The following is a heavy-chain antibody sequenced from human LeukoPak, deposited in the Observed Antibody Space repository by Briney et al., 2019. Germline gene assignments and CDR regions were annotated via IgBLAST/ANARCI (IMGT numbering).Heavy chain of an antibody. CDR2: IYYSGST. CDR3: ARVKIADCGGDCYSPAHNWFDP. V-gene: IGHV4-39*07. Sequence: SETLSLTCTVSGGSISSSRYYWGWIRQPPGKGLEWIGSIYYSGSTYYNPSLKSRVTISVDTSKNQFSLRLSSVTAADTAVYYCARVKIADCGGDCYSPAHNWFDPWGQGTLVTVSS. D-gene: IGHD2-21*02. J-gene: IGHJ5*02. CDR1: GGSISSSRYY.